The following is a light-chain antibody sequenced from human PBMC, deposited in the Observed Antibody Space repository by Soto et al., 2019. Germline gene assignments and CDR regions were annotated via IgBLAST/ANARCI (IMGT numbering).Light chain of an antibody. V-gene: IGKV3-15*01. Sequence: EIVMTQSPATLSVSPGERATLSCRASQSVSSNLAWYQQKPGQAPRLLIYGASTRATGIPARFSGSGSGTEFTXPIXXLXSEDFAVYXXXXYNIWPPLLPFGGGTKVEIK. CDR2: GAS. CDR3: XXYNIWPPLLP. J-gene: IGKJ4*01. CDR1: QSVSSN.